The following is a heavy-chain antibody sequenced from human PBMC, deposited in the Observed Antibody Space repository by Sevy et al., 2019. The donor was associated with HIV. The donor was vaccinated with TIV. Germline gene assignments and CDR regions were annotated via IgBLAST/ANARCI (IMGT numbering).Heavy chain of an antibody. CDR1: GYSFTSHW. Sequence: GESLKISCQGSGYSFTSHWIGWVRHMPGKGLEWMGIIYPEDSETRYSTSFQGQVTFSADKSISTAYLQWSSLKASDTAMYYCATSRSGYFDSSGYYIYWGQGTLVTVS. V-gene: IGHV5-51*01. D-gene: IGHD3-22*01. J-gene: IGHJ4*02. CDR2: IYPEDSET. CDR3: ATSRSGYFDSSGYYIY.